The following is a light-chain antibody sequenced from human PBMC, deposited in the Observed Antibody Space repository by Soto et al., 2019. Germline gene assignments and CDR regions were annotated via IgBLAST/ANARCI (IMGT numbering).Light chain of an antibody. CDR2: GAS. V-gene: IGKV3-20*01. CDR3: QQYHSSVWT. Sequence: EIVLTQSPGTLSLSPGERATLSCRASQSLSSSWLAWYQQKPGQAPRLLIYGASSRATGIPDRFSGSGSGTDFNLTISRLEPEDFAVYYCQQYHSSVWTFGQGTKVDIK. J-gene: IGKJ1*01. CDR1: QSLSSSW.